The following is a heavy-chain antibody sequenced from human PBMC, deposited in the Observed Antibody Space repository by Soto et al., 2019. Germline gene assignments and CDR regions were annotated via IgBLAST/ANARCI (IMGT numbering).Heavy chain of an antibody. J-gene: IGHJ4*02. CDR3: ARGGGYYGDYRTLDY. D-gene: IGHD4-17*01. V-gene: IGHV4-59*01. CDR1: HGSISTYY. Sequence: QVQLQESGPGLVKPSETLSLTCTVSHGSISTYYWTWIRQPPGKGLEWIGYIYYSGATRYNPSLQSRLTLSVDTSKNQFSLRLSSVTAADTAVYYCARGGGYYGDYRTLDYWGQGTLVTVSS. CDR2: IYYSGAT.